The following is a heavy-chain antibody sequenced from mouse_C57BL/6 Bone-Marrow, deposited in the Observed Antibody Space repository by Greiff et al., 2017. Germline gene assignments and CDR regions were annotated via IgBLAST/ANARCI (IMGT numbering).Heavy chain of an antibody. V-gene: IGHV1-50*01. CDR1: GYTFTSYW. Sequence: QVQLQQPGAELVKPGASVKLSCKASGYTFTSYWMQWVKQRPGQGLEWIGEIDPSDSYTNYNQKFKGKATLTVDTSSSTAYMQLSSLTSEDSAVYYCASYGSSPPFAYWGQGTLVTVSA. D-gene: IGHD1-1*01. CDR3: ASYGSSPPFAY. CDR2: IDPSDSYT. J-gene: IGHJ3*01.